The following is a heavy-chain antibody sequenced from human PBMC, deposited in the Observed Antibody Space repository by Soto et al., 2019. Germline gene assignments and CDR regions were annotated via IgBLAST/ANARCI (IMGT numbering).Heavy chain of an antibody. CDR3: ARWSGIVALPGVLVDVKYDY. D-gene: IGHD2-8*02. J-gene: IGHJ4*02. CDR1: GQSFSGHS. V-gene: IGHV4-34*01. Sequence: QVQLQQWGAGLVKPSETLSLSCAVYGQSFSGHSWAWIRQPPGKGLEWIGEIHESGSTYYKPSLKSRVTISTDTSKIQFSLWLSSGSAADTAAYFCARWSGIVALPGVLVDVKYDYWGQGTLVNVSS. CDR2: IHESGST.